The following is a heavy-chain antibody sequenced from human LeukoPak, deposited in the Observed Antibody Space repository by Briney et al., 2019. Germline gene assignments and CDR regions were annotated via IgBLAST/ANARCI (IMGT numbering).Heavy chain of an antibody. CDR3: ASDLINPRVAEGILLDY. CDR2: ISGSGGST. V-gene: IGHV3-23*01. CDR1: GFTFSSYA. J-gene: IGHJ4*02. D-gene: IGHD2-21*02. Sequence: GSLRLSCAASGFTFSSYAMSWVRQAPGKGLEWVSAISGSGGSTYYADSVKGRFTISRDNSKNTLYLQMNSLRAEDTAVYYCASDLINPRVAEGILLDYWGQGTLVTVSS.